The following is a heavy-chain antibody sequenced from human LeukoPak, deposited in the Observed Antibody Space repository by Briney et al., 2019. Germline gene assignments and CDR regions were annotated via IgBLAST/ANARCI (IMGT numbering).Heavy chain of an antibody. J-gene: IGHJ4*02. CDR3: ARSGGFGSDY. CDR2: IYSSGIT. CDR1: YGSISSYY. D-gene: IGHD6-25*01. Sequence: SETLSLTCIVSYGSISSYYWSWIRQPPGKGLEWIGQIYSSGITNYSPSLKSRVTISVDTSKNQFSLKLTSVTAADTAVYFCARSGGFGSDYWGQGTLVAVSS. V-gene: IGHV4-59*01.